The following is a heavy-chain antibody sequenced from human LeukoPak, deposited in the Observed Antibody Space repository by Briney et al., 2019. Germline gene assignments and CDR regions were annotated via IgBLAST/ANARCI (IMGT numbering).Heavy chain of an antibody. Sequence: GESLKISCKGSGYSFNTYWIGWVRQMPGKGLEWMGIIYPGGSDTKYSPSFQGQVTISADKSISTAYLQWSSLKASDTAMYYCARHWELLNFDYWGQGTLVTVSS. D-gene: IGHD1-26*01. CDR2: IYPGGSDT. CDR3: ARHWELLNFDY. J-gene: IGHJ4*02. V-gene: IGHV5-51*01. CDR1: GYSFNTYW.